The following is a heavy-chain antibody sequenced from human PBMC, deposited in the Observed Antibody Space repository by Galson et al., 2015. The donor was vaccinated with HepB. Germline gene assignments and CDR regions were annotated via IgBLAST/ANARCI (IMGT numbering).Heavy chain of an antibody. CDR3: AKDGWRGFDYYGMDV. Sequence: SLRLSCAASGFTFDDYTMHWVRQAPGKGLEWVSLISWDGGSTYYADSVKGRFTISRDNSKNSLYLQMNSLRTEDTALYYCAKDGWRGFDYYGMDVWGQGTTVTVSS. D-gene: IGHD6-19*01. J-gene: IGHJ6*02. V-gene: IGHV3-43*01. CDR1: GFTFDDYT. CDR2: ISWDGGST.